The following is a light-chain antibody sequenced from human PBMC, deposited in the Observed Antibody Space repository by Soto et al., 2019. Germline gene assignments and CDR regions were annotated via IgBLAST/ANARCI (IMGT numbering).Light chain of an antibody. CDR3: SSFTNTVTRYA. Sequence: QSVLTQPASVSGSPGQSIIISCTGTSSDVGGYNYVSWFQHHPGKAPKLIIYEVSYRPSGVSARFSGSKSGDTASLTISGLQAEDEADYYCSSFTNTVTRYAFGTGTKLTVL. J-gene: IGLJ1*01. CDR1: SSDVGGYNY. CDR2: EVS. V-gene: IGLV2-14*01.